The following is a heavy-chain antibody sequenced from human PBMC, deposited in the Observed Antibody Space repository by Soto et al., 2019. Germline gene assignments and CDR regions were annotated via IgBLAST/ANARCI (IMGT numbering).Heavy chain of an antibody. J-gene: IGHJ6*02. Sequence: EVQLLESGGGLVQPGGSLRLSCAASGFTFSSYAMSWVRQAPGKGLEWVSTLSGGGGDTSYADSVKGRFTISRDNSKNTLYLQMNSLRAEDTAIYYCAKALIAPYYYYGMDVWGQGTTVTVSS. CDR2: LSGGGGDT. CDR3: AKALIAPYYYYGMDV. V-gene: IGHV3-23*01. CDR1: GFTFSSYA.